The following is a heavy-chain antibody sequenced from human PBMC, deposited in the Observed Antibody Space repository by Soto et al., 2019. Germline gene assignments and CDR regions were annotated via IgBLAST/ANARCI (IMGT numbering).Heavy chain of an antibody. J-gene: IGHJ4*02. CDR1: GFTFSIHS. Sequence: GGSLRLSCSASGFTFSIHSMHWVRQTPGKALEYVSAISRDGRSTFYADSVKGRFTISRDNSKNTLYLRMNSLRSDDTAVYYCVKEANPFINTLVVLIFDYWGQGTQVTSPQ. CDR2: ISRDGRST. CDR3: VKEANPFINTLVVLIFDY. D-gene: IGHD3-22*01. V-gene: IGHV3-64D*08.